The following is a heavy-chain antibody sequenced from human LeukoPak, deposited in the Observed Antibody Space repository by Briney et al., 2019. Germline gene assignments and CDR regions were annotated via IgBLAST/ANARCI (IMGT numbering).Heavy chain of an antibody. V-gene: IGHV4-61*01. CDR2: IYYSGST. CDR3: ARDFDSVVPAATGRGEFDP. Sequence: PSETLSLTCTVSGGSISSSSYYWSWIRQPPGKGLEWIGYIYYSGSTNYNPSLKSRVTISVDTSKNQFSLKLSSVTAADTAVYYCARDFDSVVPAATGRGEFDPWGQGTLVTVSS. CDR1: GGSISSSSYY. D-gene: IGHD2-2*01. J-gene: IGHJ5*02.